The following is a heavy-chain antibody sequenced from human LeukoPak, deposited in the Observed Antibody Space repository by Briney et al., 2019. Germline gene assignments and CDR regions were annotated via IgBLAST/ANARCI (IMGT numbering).Heavy chain of an antibody. Sequence: GGTLRLSCATSGFSFTDYPMNWVREAPGKGREWISNIRTTAEGAKYAYYADSVKGRVTISRDDGKNTLYLHMNSLRDDDTAVYYCATDQRYAFDYWGQGILVTVPS. J-gene: IGHJ4*02. V-gene: IGHV3-48*02. CDR2: IRTTAEGAKYA. D-gene: IGHD3-9*01. CDR1: GFSFTDYP. CDR3: ATDQRYAFDY.